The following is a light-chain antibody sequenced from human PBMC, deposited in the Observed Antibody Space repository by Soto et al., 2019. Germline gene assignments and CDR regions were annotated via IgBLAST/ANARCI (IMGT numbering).Light chain of an antibody. CDR2: DAS. CDR1: QGIGST. Sequence: EIVMTPSPATLSVSPVERATLSCMASQGIGSTLAWYQQKPGQTPKLLIFDASTRATGVPARFSGGGSGTEFTLTIKSLQSEDFAVYYCQQYNNWPPINCGQGTRREIK. CDR3: QQYNNWPPIN. V-gene: IGKV3-15*01. J-gene: IGKJ5*01.